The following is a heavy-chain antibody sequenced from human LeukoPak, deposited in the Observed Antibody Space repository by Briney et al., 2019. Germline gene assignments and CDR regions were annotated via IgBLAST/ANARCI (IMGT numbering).Heavy chain of an antibody. D-gene: IGHD5-18*01. CDR3: ARENTAVPGGDC. Sequence: GGSLRLSCAASGFTISPFWMSWVRQAPGKGLEWVANIKQDGSEKYYVDSVKGRFAISRDNTKNSVYLQLNGLRAEDTAVYYCARENTAVPGGDCWGQGTLVTVS. V-gene: IGHV3-7*01. J-gene: IGHJ4*02. CDR1: GFTISPFW. CDR2: IKQDGSEK.